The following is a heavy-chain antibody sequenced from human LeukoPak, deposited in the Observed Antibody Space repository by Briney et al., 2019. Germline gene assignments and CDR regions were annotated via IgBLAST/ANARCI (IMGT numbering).Heavy chain of an antibody. J-gene: IGHJ4*02. D-gene: IGHD2-21*02. Sequence: GGSLRLSCAASGFTFSSYSMSWVRQAPGKGLEWVSSISSSSSYIYYADSVKGRFTISRDNAKNTVSLQMNSLRAEDTAVYYCANGFPIVAYCGGDCYGMNYWDQGTLVTVSS. V-gene: IGHV3-21*01. CDR2: ISSSSSYI. CDR1: GFTFSSYS. CDR3: ANGFPIVAYCGGDCYGMNY.